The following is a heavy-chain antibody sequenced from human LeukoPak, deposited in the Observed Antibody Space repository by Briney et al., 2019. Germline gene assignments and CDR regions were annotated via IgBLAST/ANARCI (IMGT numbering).Heavy chain of an antibody. D-gene: IGHD3-16*01. CDR3: ARDRRYDSFDF. Sequence: GGSLRLSCAASGFTFDDHGMNWVRQAPGKGLELVSGINWIGGSTFYADSVKGRFIISRDNAKNALYLQMNSLTAEDTALYHCARDRRYDSFDFWGQGTLVTVPS. V-gene: IGHV3-20*01. J-gene: IGHJ4*02. CDR1: GFTFDDHG. CDR2: INWIGGST.